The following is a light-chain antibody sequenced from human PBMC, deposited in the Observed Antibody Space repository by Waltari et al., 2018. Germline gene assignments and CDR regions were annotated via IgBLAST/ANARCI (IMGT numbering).Light chain of an antibody. CDR3: CSYAGSSTSYV. CDR1: SSDVGSYNL. CDR2: EVS. V-gene: IGLV2-23*02. J-gene: IGLJ1*01. Sequence: QSALTQPASVSGSPGQSITLSCTGTSSDVGSYNLVSWYQQHPGNAPKLMIYEVSKRPSGVSNRFSGSKSGNTASLTISGLQAEDEADYYCCSYAGSSTSYVFGTGTKVTVL.